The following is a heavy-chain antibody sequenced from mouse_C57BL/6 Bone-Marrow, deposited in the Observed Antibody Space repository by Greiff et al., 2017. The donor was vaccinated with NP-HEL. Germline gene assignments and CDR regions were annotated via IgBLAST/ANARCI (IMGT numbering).Heavy chain of an antibody. CDR1: GYTFTDYY. Sequence: VQLQQSGPVLVKPGASVKMSCKASGYTFTDYYMNWVKQSHGKSLEWIGVINPYNGGTSYNQKFKGKATLTVDKSSSTAYMELNSLTSEDSAVYYCANYGSSLWFAYWGQGTLVTVSA. V-gene: IGHV1-19*01. CDR2: INPYNGGT. CDR3: ANYGSSLWFAY. D-gene: IGHD1-1*01. J-gene: IGHJ3*01.